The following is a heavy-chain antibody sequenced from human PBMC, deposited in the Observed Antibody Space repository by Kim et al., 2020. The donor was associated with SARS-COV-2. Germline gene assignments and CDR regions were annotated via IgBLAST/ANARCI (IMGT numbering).Heavy chain of an antibody. Sequence: KNPYRKSRVTMSRDTSKNQFSLKVNSVTAADTAVYYCARGGLSSAPYDFWGQGTLVTVSS. J-gene: IGHJ4*02. V-gene: IGHV4-4*07. CDR3: ARGGLSSAPYDF. D-gene: IGHD6-19*01.